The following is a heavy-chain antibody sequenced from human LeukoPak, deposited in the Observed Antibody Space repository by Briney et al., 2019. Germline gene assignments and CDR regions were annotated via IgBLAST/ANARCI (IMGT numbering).Heavy chain of an antibody. CDR2: IRYDGSNK. CDR1: GFTFSSYG. CDR3: ANLYVWGSYRYSMDV. J-gene: IGHJ6*03. Sequence: SGGSLRLSCAASGFTFSSYGMHWVRQAPGKGLEWVAFIRYDGSNKYYADSVKGRFTISRGNSKNTLYLQMNSLRAEDTAVYYCANLYVWGSYRYSMDVWGKGTTVTVSS. V-gene: IGHV3-30*02. D-gene: IGHD3-16*02.